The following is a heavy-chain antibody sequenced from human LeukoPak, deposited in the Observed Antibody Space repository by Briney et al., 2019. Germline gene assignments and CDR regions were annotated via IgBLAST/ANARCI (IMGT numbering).Heavy chain of an antibody. CDR1: GYTFTSYG. J-gene: IGHJ3*02. V-gene: IGHV1-18*01. D-gene: IGHD2-2*01. CDR2: ISAYNGNT. CDR3: ARDILVVPAAHDAFDI. Sequence: GASVRVSCKASGYTFTSYGISWVRQAPGQGLEWMGWISAYNGNTNYAQKLQGRVTMTTDTSTSTAYMELRSLRSDDTAVYYCARDILVVPAAHDAFDIWGQGTMVTVSS.